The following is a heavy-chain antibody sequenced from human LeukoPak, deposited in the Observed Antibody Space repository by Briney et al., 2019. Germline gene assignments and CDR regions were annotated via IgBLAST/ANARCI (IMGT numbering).Heavy chain of an antibody. CDR1: GFTFSSYA. CDR3: AKQKGGYSYGSDY. Sequence: PGGSLRLSCAASGFTFSSYAMSWVRQAPGKGLEWVAGISGSGGSTYYADSVKGRFTISRDNSKNTLYMQMNGLRAEDTAVYYCAKQKGGYSYGSDYWGQGTLVTVSS. J-gene: IGHJ4*02. D-gene: IGHD5-18*01. V-gene: IGHV3-23*01. CDR2: ISGSGGST.